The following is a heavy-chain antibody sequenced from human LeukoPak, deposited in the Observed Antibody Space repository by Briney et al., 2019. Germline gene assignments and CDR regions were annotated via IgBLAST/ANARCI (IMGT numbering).Heavy chain of an antibody. Sequence: SETLSLTCAVASVSISSNYWSWLRQSPGKGLGWIAYVSDTWRTRYNPSLQGRLTTSLDTSINPFSLQLSSVTAADTALYYCARLLDNDNSGSPDTFDIWGQGTIVTVSS. CDR2: VSDTWRT. J-gene: IGHJ3*02. D-gene: IGHD3-22*01. V-gene: IGHV4-59*01. CDR3: ARLLDNDNSGSPDTFDI. CDR1: SVSISSNY.